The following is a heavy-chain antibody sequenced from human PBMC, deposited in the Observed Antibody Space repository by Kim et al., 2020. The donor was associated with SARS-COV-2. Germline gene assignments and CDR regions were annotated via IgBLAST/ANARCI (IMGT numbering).Heavy chain of an antibody. Sequence: GGSLRLSCAASGFTFDDYAMHWVRQAPGKGLEWVSSINWNSNSIAYADSVKGRFTFSRDNAKNSLYLQMNSLRAEDTAFYYCAKILSTRYCSAGSCSRPFDYWGQGTLVTVSS. D-gene: IGHD2-15*01. J-gene: IGHJ4*02. CDR3: AKILSTRYCSAGSCSRPFDY. V-gene: IGHV3-9*01. CDR2: INWNSNSI. CDR1: GFTFDDYA.